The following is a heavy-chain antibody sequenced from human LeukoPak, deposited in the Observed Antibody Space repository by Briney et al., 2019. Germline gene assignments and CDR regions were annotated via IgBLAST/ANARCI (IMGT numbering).Heavy chain of an antibody. J-gene: IGHJ3*02. CDR2: ISSSGSTI. CDR3: AREGTRRGNDAFDI. CDR1: GFTFSDFY. D-gene: IGHD3-10*01. Sequence: GALRLSCAASGFTFSDFYMSWLRQAPGKGLEWVSYISSSGSTIYYADSVKGRFTSPRDNANNLLYLQMNSLRAEDTAVYYCAREGTRRGNDAFDIWGQGTMVAVSS. V-gene: IGHV3-11*04.